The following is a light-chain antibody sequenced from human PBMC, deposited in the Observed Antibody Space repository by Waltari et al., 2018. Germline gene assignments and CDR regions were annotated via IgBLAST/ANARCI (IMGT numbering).Light chain of an antibody. CDR3: QSYDNRLSGSV. V-gene: IGLV1-40*01. Sequence: QSVLTQPPSVSGAPGQRVTISCTGTNPNVGAGYDVPWYQQVPGRAPKLLIYGDTNRPSGVPYRFSGSKSGTSVSLAITGLQTEDEGDYYCQSYDNRLSGSVFGGGIKLTVL. CDR1: NPNVGAGYD. CDR2: GDT. J-gene: IGLJ2*01.